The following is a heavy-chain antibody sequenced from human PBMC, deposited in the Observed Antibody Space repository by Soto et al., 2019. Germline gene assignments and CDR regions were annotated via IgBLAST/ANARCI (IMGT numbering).Heavy chain of an antibody. J-gene: IGHJ3*02. Sequence: EVQLVESGGGLVQPGGSLRLSCVASGFSFSGYWMHWVRQAPGKGLVWVSRIKSDGISTTYADSVKGRFTISRDNAKNTLYLQMNSLRAEDTAVYYCARDSDYDSGAFDIWGQGTMVTVSS. D-gene: IGHD3-22*01. V-gene: IGHV3-74*01. CDR2: IKSDGIST. CDR3: ARDSDYDSGAFDI. CDR1: GFSFSGYW.